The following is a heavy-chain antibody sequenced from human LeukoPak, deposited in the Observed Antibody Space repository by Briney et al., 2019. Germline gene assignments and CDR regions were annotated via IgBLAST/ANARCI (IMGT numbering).Heavy chain of an antibody. V-gene: IGHV4-34*01. CDR1: GGSFSGYY. J-gene: IGHJ5*02. CDR2: INHSGST. D-gene: IGHD3-10*01. CDR3: ARGRAKTDYYGSGSSSTWFDP. Sequence: ASETLSLTCAVYGGSFSGYYWSWIRQPPGKGLEWIGEINHSGSTNYNPSLKSRVTISVDTSKNQVSLTLSSVTAADTAVYYCARGRAKTDYYGSGSSSTWFDPWGQGTLVTVSS.